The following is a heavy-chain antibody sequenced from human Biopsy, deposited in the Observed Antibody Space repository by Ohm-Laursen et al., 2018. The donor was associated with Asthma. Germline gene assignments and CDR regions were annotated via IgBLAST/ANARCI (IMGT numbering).Heavy chain of an antibody. Sequence: ASVKVSCKASGDSFSNYAISWVRKAPGQGLEWMGGLIPVLGTPDHAQMFEGRVTITADESTSTAYMELSSLSSEDTAVYYCARGYSGSDRIVYYYSGLEVWGQGTTVTVSS. J-gene: IGHJ6*02. V-gene: IGHV1-69*13. CDR2: LIPVLGTP. CDR1: GDSFSNYA. D-gene: IGHD5-12*01. CDR3: ARGYSGSDRIVYYYSGLEV.